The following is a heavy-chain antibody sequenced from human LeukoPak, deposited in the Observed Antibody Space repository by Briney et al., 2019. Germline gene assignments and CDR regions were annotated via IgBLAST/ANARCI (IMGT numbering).Heavy chain of an antibody. CDR2: ISSSSSYI. D-gene: IGHD2-2*01. CDR3: ASWGYCSSTSCYCYYYYMDV. CDR1: GFTFSSYS. V-gene: IGHV3-21*01. Sequence: GGSLRLSCAASGFTFSSYSMNWVRRAPGKGLEWVSSISSSSSYIYYADSVKGRFTISRDNAKNSLYLQMNSLRAEDTAVYYCASWGYCSSTSCYCYYYYMDVWGKGTTVTVSS. J-gene: IGHJ6*03.